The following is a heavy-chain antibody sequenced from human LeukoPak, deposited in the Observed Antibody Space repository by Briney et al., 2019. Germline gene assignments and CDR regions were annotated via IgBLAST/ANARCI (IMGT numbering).Heavy chain of an antibody. CDR3: ARGLHPDYDFWSGYYTFDY. V-gene: IGHV3-74*01. Sequence: GGSLRLSCAASGFTFSSYWMHWVRQAPGKGLVWVSRINSDGSSTSYADSVKGRFTISRDNAKNSLYLQMNSLRAEDTAVYYCARGLHPDYDFWSGYYTFDYWGQGTLVTVSS. J-gene: IGHJ4*02. CDR1: GFTFSSYW. D-gene: IGHD3-3*01. CDR2: INSDGSST.